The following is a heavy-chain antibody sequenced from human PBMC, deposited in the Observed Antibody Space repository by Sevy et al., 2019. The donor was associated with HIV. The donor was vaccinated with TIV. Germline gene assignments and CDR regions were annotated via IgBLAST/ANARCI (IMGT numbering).Heavy chain of an antibody. CDR3: AKDADRSGYTNDAHFDY. V-gene: IGHV3-30*18. J-gene: IGHJ4*02. CDR1: GITFSYYG. Sequence: GGSLRLSCAASGITFSYYGMHWVRQAPGKGLEWVAFISYDGSDKFYADSVKGRFTTSRDNSKNTLYLQMNSLRGEDTAVYFSAKDADRSGYTNDAHFDYWGQGTLVTVSS. CDR2: ISYDGSDK. D-gene: IGHD3-22*01.